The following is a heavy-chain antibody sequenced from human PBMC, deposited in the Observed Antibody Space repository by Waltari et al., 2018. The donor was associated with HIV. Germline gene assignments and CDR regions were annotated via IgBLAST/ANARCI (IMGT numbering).Heavy chain of an antibody. CDR1: GLPFDDYA. J-gene: IGHJ4*02. CDR2: ISWNSDST. CDR3: TKAESFFHPPDY. V-gene: IGHV3-9*01. D-gene: IGHD3-10*01. Sequence: EVQLVESGGGLVQPGRSLRLSCAASGLPFDDYAMHWVRQVSGKGLEWVSGISWNSDSTGYADSVKGRFTISRDNAKTSLYLQMNSLRTEDTALYYCTKAESFFHPPDYWGQGTLVTVSS.